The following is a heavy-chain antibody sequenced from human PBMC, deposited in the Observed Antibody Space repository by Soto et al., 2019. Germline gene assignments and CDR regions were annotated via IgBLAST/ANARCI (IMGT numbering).Heavy chain of an antibody. CDR1: GGTFSSYA. CDR3: ARSAEVVVITNPYFDY. J-gene: IGHJ4*02. CDR2: IIPIFGTA. V-gene: IGHV1-69*01. Sequence: QVQLVQSEAEVKKPGSSVKVSCKASGGTFSSYAISWVRQAPGQGLEWMGGIIPIFGTANYAQKFQGRVTITADESTSTAYMELSSLRSEDTAVYYCARSAEVVVITNPYFDYWGQGTLVTVSS. D-gene: IGHD3-22*01.